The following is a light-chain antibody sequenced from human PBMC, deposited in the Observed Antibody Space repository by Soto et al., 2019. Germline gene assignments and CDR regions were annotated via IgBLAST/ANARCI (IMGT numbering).Light chain of an antibody. CDR3: QQYGGSPLVT. CDR2: GAS. V-gene: IGKV3-20*01. CDR1: QSVAKNY. Sequence: EIVLTQSPGILSLSPGERATLSCRASQSVAKNYLAWYQQKPGQAPRLLIYGASSRATGIPDRFSGSGSGTDFTLTISRLEPDDFAVYYCQQYGGSPLVTFGGGTKVEIK. J-gene: IGKJ4*01.